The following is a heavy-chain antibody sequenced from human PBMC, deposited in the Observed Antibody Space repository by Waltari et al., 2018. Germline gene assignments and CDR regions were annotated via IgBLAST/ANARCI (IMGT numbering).Heavy chain of an antibody. V-gene: IGHV4-61*02. J-gene: IGHJ6*02. D-gene: IGHD3-9*01. CDR2: IFTSGST. Sequence: QVQLQESGPGLVRHSQTLSLTCTVSGGSILSGSVHRTWTRQPDGKGLEWVGHIFTSGSTKYNPSLKSRVSVSLDTSETQFSLRLSSVTAADTAVYYCARDEARYYDIMTGGGYYGLDVWGQGTTVTVSS. CDR3: ARDEARYYDIMTGGGYYGLDV. CDR1: GGSILSGSVH.